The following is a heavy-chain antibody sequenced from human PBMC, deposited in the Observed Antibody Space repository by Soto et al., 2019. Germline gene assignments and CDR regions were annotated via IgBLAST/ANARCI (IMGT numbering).Heavy chain of an antibody. V-gene: IGHV3-30-3*01. D-gene: IGHD5-18*01. CDR3: ARAGAAMVTWFYYYGMDV. J-gene: IGHJ6*02. Sequence: PGGSLRLSCAASGFTFSSYAMHWVRQAPGKGLEWVAVISYDGSNKYYADSVKGRFTISRDNSKNTLYLQMNSLRAEDTAVYYCARAGAAMVTWFYYYGMDVWGQGTTVTVSS. CDR2: ISYDGSNK. CDR1: GFTFSSYA.